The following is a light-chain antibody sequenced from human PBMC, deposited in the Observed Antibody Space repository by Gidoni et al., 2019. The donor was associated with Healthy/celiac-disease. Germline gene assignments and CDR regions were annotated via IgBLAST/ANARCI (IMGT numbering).Light chain of an antibody. V-gene: IGLV1-44*01. Sequence: SVLTQPPSSSGTPGPRVTISCSGSSSHIGSNTVNWYKQLPGTAPKLLIYSNNQRPSGVPDRFSGSKSGTSASLAISGRQSEDEADYYCAAWDDSLNGPVVFGGGTKLTVL. CDR1: SSHIGSNT. J-gene: IGLJ2*01. CDR3: AAWDDSLNGPVV. CDR2: SNN.